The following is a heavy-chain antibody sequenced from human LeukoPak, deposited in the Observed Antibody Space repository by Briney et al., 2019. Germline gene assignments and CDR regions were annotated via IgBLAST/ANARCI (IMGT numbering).Heavy chain of an antibody. D-gene: IGHD2-21*01. CDR2: ISYDGSNK. V-gene: IGHV3-30*18. CDR1: GITFSSYG. CDR3: AKSPGLGWLSHFDY. J-gene: IGHJ4*02. Sequence: GGSLRLSCAASGITFSSYGMHWVRQAPGKGLEWVAVISYDGSNKYYADSVKGRFTISRDNSKNTLYLQMNSLRAEDTAVYYCAKSPGLGWLSHFDYWGQGTLVTVSS.